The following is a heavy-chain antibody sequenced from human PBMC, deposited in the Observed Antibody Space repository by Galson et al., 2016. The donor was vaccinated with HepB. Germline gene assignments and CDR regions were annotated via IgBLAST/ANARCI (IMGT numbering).Heavy chain of an antibody. Sequence: SLRLSCAASGFTFSRSWMSWVRQAPGKGLEWVANIKQDGSEKYYVDSVKGRFTISRDNAKNSLYLQINSLSAEDTAVYYCARDRGGTYSNCFDYWGQGTIVTFSS. J-gene: IGHJ4*03. CDR3: ARDRGGTYSNCFDY. V-gene: IGHV3-7*03. D-gene: IGHD1-7*01. CDR2: IKQDGSEK. CDR1: GFTFSRSW.